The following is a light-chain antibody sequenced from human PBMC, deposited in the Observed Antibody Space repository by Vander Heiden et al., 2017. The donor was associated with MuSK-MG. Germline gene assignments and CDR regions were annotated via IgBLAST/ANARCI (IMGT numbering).Light chain of an antibody. CDR2: GAS. Sequence: EVVLTQSPGTLSLSPGERATLSCRASQSVNSNDVAWYQQIPGQAPRLLIYGASSRATGIPDRFSGSGSETDFTLTISRLEPEDFAVYYCQHYANSLLTFGGGTKVEIK. J-gene: IGKJ4*01. CDR1: QSVNSND. CDR3: QHYANSLLT. V-gene: IGKV3-20*01.